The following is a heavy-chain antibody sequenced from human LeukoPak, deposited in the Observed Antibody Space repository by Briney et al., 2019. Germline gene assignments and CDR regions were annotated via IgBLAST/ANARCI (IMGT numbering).Heavy chain of an antibody. CDR3: ARDIPYYDFWSGSYSLNS. Sequence: ASVKVSCKASGYTFTGYYMHWVRQAPGQGLEWMGWINPNSGGTNYAQKLQGRVTMTTDTSTSTAYMELRSLRSDDTAVYYCARDIPYYDFWSGSYSLNSWGQGTLVTVSS. J-gene: IGHJ4*02. CDR1: GYTFTGYY. D-gene: IGHD3-3*01. CDR2: INPNSGGT. V-gene: IGHV1-2*02.